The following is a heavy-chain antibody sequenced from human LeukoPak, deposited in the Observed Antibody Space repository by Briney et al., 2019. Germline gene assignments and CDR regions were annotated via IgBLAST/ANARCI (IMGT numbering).Heavy chain of an antibody. D-gene: IGHD5-18*01. V-gene: IGHV4-59*08. CDR1: GGSISSYY. CDR2: IYYSGST. CDR3: ASFSGYSYGYFDY. Sequence: SETLSLTCTVSGGSISSYYWSWIRQPPGKGLEWIGYIYYSGSTNYNPSLKSQVTISVDTSKNQFSLKLSSVTAADTAVYYCASFSGYSYGYFDYWGQGTLVTVPS. J-gene: IGHJ4*02.